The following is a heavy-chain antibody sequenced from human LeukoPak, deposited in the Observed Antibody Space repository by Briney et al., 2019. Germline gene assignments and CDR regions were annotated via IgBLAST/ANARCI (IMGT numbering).Heavy chain of an antibody. J-gene: IGHJ5*02. Sequence: SGGSLRLSCAASGFIVSSYYMNWVRQAPGKGLEWVSGLYSGGSTYYADSVKGRFTISRDNSKNTLYVQMNSLRAEDTAVYYCGRCSSASCYRFDPWGQGTLVTVSS. D-gene: IGHD2-2*01. CDR1: GFIVSSYY. V-gene: IGHV3-53*01. CDR2: LYSGGST. CDR3: GRCSSASCYRFDP.